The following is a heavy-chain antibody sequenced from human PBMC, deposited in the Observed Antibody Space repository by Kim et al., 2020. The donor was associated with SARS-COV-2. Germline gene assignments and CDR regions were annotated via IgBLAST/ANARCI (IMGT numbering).Heavy chain of an antibody. CDR3: VKGVLLITGPFDD. J-gene: IGHJ4*02. D-gene: IGHD3-16*01. Sequence: YAASVKGRFTISSDNAKSSLYLEMSSLRPEDTAFYYCVKGVLLITGPFDDWGLGIMVTVSS. V-gene: IGHV3-9*01.